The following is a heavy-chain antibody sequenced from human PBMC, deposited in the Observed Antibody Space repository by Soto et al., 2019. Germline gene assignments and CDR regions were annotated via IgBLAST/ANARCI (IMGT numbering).Heavy chain of an antibody. CDR2: ISAYNGNT. D-gene: IGHD6-13*01. CDR1: GYTFTSYG. J-gene: IGHJ4*02. Sequence: GASVKVSCKASGYTFTSYGISCVRQAPGQGLEWMGWISAYNGNTNYAQKLQGRVTMTTDTSTSTAYMELRSLRSDDTAVYYCARQYSSSWFPWTTVTSPHFDYWGQGTLVTVSS. CDR3: ARQYSSSWFPWTTVTSPHFDY. V-gene: IGHV1-18*01.